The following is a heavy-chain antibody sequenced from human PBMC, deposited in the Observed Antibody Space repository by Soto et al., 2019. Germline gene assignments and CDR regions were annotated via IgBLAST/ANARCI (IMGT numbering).Heavy chain of an antibody. D-gene: IGHD4-4*01. Sequence: QLQLQESGSGLVKPSQTLSLTCAVSGGSISSGGYSWSWIRQPPGKGLEWIGYIYHSGSTYYNPYLKSRVTISVDRSKNQFTLKLSSVTAADTAVYYCARVAYSNCNAFDIWGQGTMVTVSS. V-gene: IGHV4-30-2*01. J-gene: IGHJ3*02. CDR2: IYHSGST. CDR1: GGSISSGGYS. CDR3: ARVAYSNCNAFDI.